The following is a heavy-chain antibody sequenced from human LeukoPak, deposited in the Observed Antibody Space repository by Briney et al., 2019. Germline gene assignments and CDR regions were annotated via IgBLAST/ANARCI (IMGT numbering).Heavy chain of an antibody. CDR3: TRGLAAPGTRHFDY. Sequence: ASVKVSCKASGYTFTDYYIHWVRQAPGQGLEWMGWLNPNAGYTNYAQKFLGRVTMTRGTSISTAYMELSSLRSDDTAVYYCTRGLAAPGTRHFDYWGQGTLATVSS. V-gene: IGHV1-2*02. CDR2: LNPNAGYT. D-gene: IGHD6-13*01. CDR1: GYTFTDYY. J-gene: IGHJ4*02.